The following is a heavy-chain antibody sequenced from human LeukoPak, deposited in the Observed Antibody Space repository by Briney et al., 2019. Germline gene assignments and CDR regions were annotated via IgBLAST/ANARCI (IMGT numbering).Heavy chain of an antibody. CDR1: GFTFSSYA. D-gene: IGHD2-21*01. Sequence: GGSLRLSCAASGFTFSSYATHWVRQAPGKGLEWVAVISYDGSNKYYADSVKGRFTISRDNSKNTLYLQMNSLRAEDTAVYYCARWGDSYYFDYWGQGSLVTVSS. J-gene: IGHJ4*02. CDR2: ISYDGSNK. CDR3: ARWGDSYYFDY. V-gene: IGHV3-30-3*01.